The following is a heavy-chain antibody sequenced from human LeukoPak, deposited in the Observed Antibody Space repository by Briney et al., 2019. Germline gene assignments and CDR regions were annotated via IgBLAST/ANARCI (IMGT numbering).Heavy chain of an antibody. J-gene: IGHJ3*02. CDR2: VYYSGST. V-gene: IGHV4-30-4*01. Sequence: SETLSLTCTVSGGSISSSDYYWSWIRQPPGKGLEWIGYVYYSGSTSYNPSLKSRVTISVDTSKNQFSLKLTSVTAADTAVYYCARGFDAHNAFDIWGQGTMVTVSS. D-gene: IGHD3-9*01. CDR3: ARGFDAHNAFDI. CDR1: GGSISSSDYY.